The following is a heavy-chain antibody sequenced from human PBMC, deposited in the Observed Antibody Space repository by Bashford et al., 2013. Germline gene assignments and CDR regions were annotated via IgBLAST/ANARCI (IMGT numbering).Heavy chain of an antibody. CDR1: GYTFTSYY. V-gene: IGHV1-46*03. CDR3: AREFWIAAAEDDWYFDL. Sequence: ASVKVSCKASGYTFTSYYMHWVRQAPGQGLEWMGIINPSGGSTSYAQKFQGRVTMTRDTSTSTVYMELSSLRSEDTAVYYCAREFWIAAAEDDWYFDLWGRGTLVTVSS. CDR2: INPSGGST. D-gene: IGHD6-13*01. J-gene: IGHJ2*01.